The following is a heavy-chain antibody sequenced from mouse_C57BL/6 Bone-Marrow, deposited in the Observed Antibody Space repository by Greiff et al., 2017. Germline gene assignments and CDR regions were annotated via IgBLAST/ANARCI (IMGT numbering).Heavy chain of an antibody. CDR3: TTVGFPYWYFDV. D-gene: IGHD1-1*02. J-gene: IGHJ1*03. V-gene: IGHV14-1*01. CDR2: IDPEDGDT. CDR1: GFNIKDYY. Sequence: VQLQQSGAELVRPGASVKLSCTASGFNIKDYYMHWVKQRPEQGLEWIGRIDPEDGDTEYAPKFQGKATMTADTSSNTAYLQLSSLTSEDTAVDYCTTVGFPYWYFDVWGTGTTVTVSS.